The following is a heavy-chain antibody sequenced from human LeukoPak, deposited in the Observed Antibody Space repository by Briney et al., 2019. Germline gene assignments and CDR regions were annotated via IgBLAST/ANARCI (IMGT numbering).Heavy chain of an antibody. CDR3: AASVGLWFGELSY. Sequence: SVKVSCKASGGTFSSYAISWVRQAPGQGLEWMGRIIPIFGTANYAQKFQGRVTITTDESTSTAYMELSSLRSEDTAVYYCAASVGLWFGELSYWGQGTLVAVSS. CDR1: GGTFSSYA. D-gene: IGHD3-10*01. V-gene: IGHV1-69*05. J-gene: IGHJ4*02. CDR2: IIPIFGTA.